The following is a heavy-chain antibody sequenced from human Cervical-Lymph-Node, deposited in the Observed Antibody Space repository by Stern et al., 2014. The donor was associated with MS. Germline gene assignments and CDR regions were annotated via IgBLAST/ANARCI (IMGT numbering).Heavy chain of an antibody. CDR1: GYTFTDDF. Sequence: QVQLVQSGAEVKKPGASVKVSCKASGYTFTDDFMHWVRQAPGQGLDWMGRIDPKSGDTNYAQKFHGRVTMTRDTSIGTVYMELSRLTSDDTAVYYCARDLEAGWTYFDLWGQGTLVTVSS. V-gene: IGHV1-2*06. D-gene: IGHD3/OR15-3a*01. CDR2: IDPKSGDT. J-gene: IGHJ4*02. CDR3: ARDLEAGWTYFDL.